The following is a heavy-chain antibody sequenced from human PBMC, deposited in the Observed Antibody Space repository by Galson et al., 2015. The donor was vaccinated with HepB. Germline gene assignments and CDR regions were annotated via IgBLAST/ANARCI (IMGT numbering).Heavy chain of an antibody. Sequence: SLRLSCAASGFTFSSYAMHWVRQAPGKGLEWVAVISYDGSNKYYADSVKGRFTISRDNSKNTLYLQMNSLRAEDTAVYYCARGGLIVVVPAAMLLGSFDYWGQGTLVTVSS. CDR2: ISYDGSNK. CDR1: GFTFSSYA. V-gene: IGHV3-30*04. CDR3: ARGGLIVVVPAAMLLGSFDY. J-gene: IGHJ4*02. D-gene: IGHD2-2*01.